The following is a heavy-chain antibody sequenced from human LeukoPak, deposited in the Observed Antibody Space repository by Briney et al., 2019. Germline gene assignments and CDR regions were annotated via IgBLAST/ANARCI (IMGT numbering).Heavy chain of an antibody. D-gene: IGHD6-13*01. CDR3: ASSSWSFYMDV. Sequence: GGSLRLSCAASGFTFSSYAMSWVRQAPGKGLEWVSAISGSGGSTYYADSVKGRFTISRDNAKNSLYLQMNSLRAEDTAVYYCASSSWSFYMDVWGKGTTVTISS. V-gene: IGHV3-23*01. J-gene: IGHJ6*03. CDR2: ISGSGGST. CDR1: GFTFSSYA.